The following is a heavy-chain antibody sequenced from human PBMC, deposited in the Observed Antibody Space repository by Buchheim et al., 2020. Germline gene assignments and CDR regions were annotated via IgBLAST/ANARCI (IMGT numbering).Heavy chain of an antibody. V-gene: IGHV4-39*07. CDR1: GGSISSSSYY. D-gene: IGHD2-15*01. J-gene: IGHJ4*02. CDR3: ARGRGGRNYYFDY. CDR2: IYYSGST. Sequence: QLQLQESGPGLVKPSETLSLTCTVSGGSISSSSYYWGWIRQPPGKGLEWIGSIYYSGSTYYNPSLKSRVTISVATSKNQFPLKLSSVTAADTAVYYCARGRGGRNYYFDYWGQGTL.